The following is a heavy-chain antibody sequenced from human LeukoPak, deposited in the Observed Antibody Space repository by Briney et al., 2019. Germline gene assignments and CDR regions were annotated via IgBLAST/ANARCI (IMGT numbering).Heavy chain of an antibody. D-gene: IGHD3-3*01. Sequence: SSETLSLTCTVSGASISSGSYYWVWIRQPPGKGLEWIGSVYYSGSTFYNPSLKSRVTISVDTSKNHFSLKLSSVTAADTAVYYCARAGQGDFWSGLRYFDYWGQGTLVTVSS. CDR3: ARAGQGDFWSGLRYFDY. V-gene: IGHV4-39*07. CDR1: GASISSGSYY. J-gene: IGHJ4*02. CDR2: VYYSGST.